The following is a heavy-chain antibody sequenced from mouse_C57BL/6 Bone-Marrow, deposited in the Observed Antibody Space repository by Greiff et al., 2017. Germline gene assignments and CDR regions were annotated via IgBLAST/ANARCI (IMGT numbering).Heavy chain of an antibody. CDR3: ARLYTSGRDAMDY. CDR2: IHPNSGST. D-gene: IGHD1-3*01. CDR1: GYTFTSYW. Sequence: QVQLQQSGAELVKPGASVKLSCKASGYTFTSYWMHWVKQRPGQGLEWIGMIHPNSGSTNYNEKFKSKATLTVDKSSSTAYMQLSSLTSEDSAVYYCARLYTSGRDAMDYWGQGTSVTVSS. V-gene: IGHV1-64*01. J-gene: IGHJ4*01.